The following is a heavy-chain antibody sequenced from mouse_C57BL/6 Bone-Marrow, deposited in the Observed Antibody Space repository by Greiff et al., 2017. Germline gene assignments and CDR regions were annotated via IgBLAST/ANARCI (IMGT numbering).Heavy chain of an antibody. CDR3: ARKGDYDYGFDY. J-gene: IGHJ2*01. Sequence: VKLVESGPELVKPGASVKISCKASGYAFSSSWMNWVKQRPGKGLEWIGRIYPGDGDTNYTGKFKGKATLTADKSSSTAYMQLSSLTSEDSAVYFCARKGDYDYGFDYWGQGTTLTVSS. CDR1: GYAFSSSW. CDR2: IYPGDGDT. V-gene: IGHV1-82*01. D-gene: IGHD2-4*01.